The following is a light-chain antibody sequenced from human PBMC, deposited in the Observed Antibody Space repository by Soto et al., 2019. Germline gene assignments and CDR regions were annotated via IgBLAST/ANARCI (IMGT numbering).Light chain of an antibody. CDR3: QQSYSTPSWT. Sequence: DIQMTQSPSSLSASVGDRVTITCPASQSISSYLNWYQQKPGKAPKLLIYAASSLQSGVPSRFSGSGSGTDVTLTISRLQPEDFVTYYCQQSYSTPSWTFGQGTKVEIK. J-gene: IGKJ1*01. CDR1: QSISSY. V-gene: IGKV1-39*01. CDR2: AAS.